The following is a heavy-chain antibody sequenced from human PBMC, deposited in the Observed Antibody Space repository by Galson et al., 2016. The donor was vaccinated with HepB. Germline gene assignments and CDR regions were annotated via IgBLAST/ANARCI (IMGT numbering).Heavy chain of an antibody. CDR2: ISPTSTYI. J-gene: IGHJ4*02. Sequence: SLKLSCAASGFTFSAYSMTWVRQAPGQGLEWVSSISPTSTYILYADSVKGRFTISRDNTKNTPYLEMNSLRAEDTAVYYCVRGRTATPGYFDSWGQGTPVTVST. V-gene: IGHV3-21*04. D-gene: IGHD2-21*02. CDR1: GFTFSAYS. CDR3: VRGRTATPGYFDS.